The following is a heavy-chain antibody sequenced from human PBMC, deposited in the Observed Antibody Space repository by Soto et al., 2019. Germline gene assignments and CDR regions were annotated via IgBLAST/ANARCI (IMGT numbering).Heavy chain of an antibody. V-gene: IGHV3-9*01. CDR3: VKDVGSRHYDFTNSDS. Sequence: EVQLLESGGGVVQPGGSLRLSCIASGFIFDDYAIHWVRQVPGKGLEWVSGIDWNRATTGYADSVKGRFTLSRDNARNSVLLQMNSLRPEDTALYYCVKDVGSRHYDFTNSDSWGQGTLVTVSS. CDR1: GFIFDDYA. J-gene: IGHJ4*02. D-gene: IGHD3-3*01. CDR2: IDWNRATT.